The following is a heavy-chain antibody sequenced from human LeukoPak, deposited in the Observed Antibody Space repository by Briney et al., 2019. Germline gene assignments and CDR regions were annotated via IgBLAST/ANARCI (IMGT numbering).Heavy chain of an antibody. V-gene: IGHV3-23*01. CDR1: GFTFSSYA. CDR2: ISGSGGRI. CDR3: ARGGTAATGIGS. J-gene: IGHJ5*02. Sequence: GGSLRLSCAASGFTFSSYAMTWVRQAPGKGLEWVSAISGSGGRIYYSDSVKGRFTISRDNSRNTLYLQMNSLRADDTAVYYCARGGTAATGIGSWGQGTLVTVSS. D-gene: IGHD6-13*01.